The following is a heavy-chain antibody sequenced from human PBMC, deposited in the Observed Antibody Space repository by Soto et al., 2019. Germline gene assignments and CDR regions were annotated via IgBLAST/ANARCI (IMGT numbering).Heavy chain of an antibody. Sequence: SETLSLTCTVSNGSISGGDYYWSWLRQPPGKGLEWIGYIFYSGSTHYNPSLKSRLAISVDTSKNQFSLNLYSVTAADTAVYYCARGRFGEIHDYWGQGTRVTVSS. CDR1: NGSISGGDYY. CDR2: IFYSGST. J-gene: IGHJ4*02. D-gene: IGHD3-10*01. CDR3: ARGRFGEIHDY. V-gene: IGHV4-30-4*01.